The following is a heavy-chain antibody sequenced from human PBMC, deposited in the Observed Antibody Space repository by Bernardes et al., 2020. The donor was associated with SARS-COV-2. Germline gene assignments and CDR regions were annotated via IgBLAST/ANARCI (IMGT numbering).Heavy chain of an antibody. CDR2: ISAYNGNT. D-gene: IGHD6-19*01. J-gene: IGHJ6*02. V-gene: IGHV1-18*01. CDR1: GYTFTSYG. CDR3: ARPIAVAGTIMVGYYGMDV. Sequence: ASVKVSCKASGYTFTSYGISWVRQAPGQGLEWMGWISAYNGNTNYAQKLQGRVTMTTDTSTSTAYMELRSLRSDDTAVYYCARPIAVAGTIMVGYYGMDVWGQGTTVTVSS.